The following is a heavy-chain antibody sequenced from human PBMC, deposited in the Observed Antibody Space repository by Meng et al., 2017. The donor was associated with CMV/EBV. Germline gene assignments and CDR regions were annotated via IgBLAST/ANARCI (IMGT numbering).Heavy chain of an antibody. CDR2: IYWDDDK. Sequence: QLTLHDSGPPLVKPTQTRTLTCTFSGFSLSTSGVGVGWIRQPPGKALGWLALIYWDDDKRYSPSLKSRLTITKDTSKNQVVLTMTNMDPVDTATYYCAHKGRRMAAAGINWFDPWGQGTLVTVSS. V-gene: IGHV2-5*02. CDR1: GFSLSTSGVG. D-gene: IGHD6-13*01. CDR3: AHKGRRMAAAGINWFDP. J-gene: IGHJ5*02.